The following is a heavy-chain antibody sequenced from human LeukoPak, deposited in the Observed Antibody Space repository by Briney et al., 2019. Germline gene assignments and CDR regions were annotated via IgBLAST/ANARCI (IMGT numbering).Heavy chain of an antibody. Sequence: VASVKVSCKTSGYTFTGYYIHWVRQAPGQGLEWMGWINPNSGGTNYAQKFHGRVTMTRDTSINTASLELSRLRSDDTAVYYCARSRVGNSWHYDYWGQGTLVTVSS. V-gene: IGHV1-2*02. CDR3: ARSRVGNSWHYDY. J-gene: IGHJ4*02. CDR2: INPNSGGT. CDR1: GYTFTGYY. D-gene: IGHD1-26*01.